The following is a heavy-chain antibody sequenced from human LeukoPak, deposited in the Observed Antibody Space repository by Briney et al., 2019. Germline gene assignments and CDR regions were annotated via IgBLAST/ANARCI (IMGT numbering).Heavy chain of an antibody. CDR1: GGSISSYY. V-gene: IGHV4-59*01. CDR3: ARDEVTGNYFDY. CDR2: IYYSGST. J-gene: IGHJ4*02. Sequence: SETLSLTCTVSGGSISSYYWGWIRQPPGKGLEWVGYIYYSGSTNYNPSLKSRVTISVDTSKNQFSLKLSSVTAADTAVYYCARDEVTGNYFDYWGQGTLVTVSS.